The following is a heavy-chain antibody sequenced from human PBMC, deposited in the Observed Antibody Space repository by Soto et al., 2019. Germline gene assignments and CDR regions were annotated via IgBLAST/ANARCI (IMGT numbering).Heavy chain of an antibody. CDR1: GYTFTSYG. CDR3: ARSLSVGSGLEGESD. CDR2: ISAYNGNT. Sequence: QVQLVQSGAEVKKPGASVKVSCKASGYTFTSYGISWVRQAPGQGLEWMGWISAYNGNTNYAQKLQGRVTMATDTSPRTAYMELRSLRSAATALSYCARSLSVGSGLEGESDWVQGALVTVSS. J-gene: IGHJ4*02. D-gene: IGHD3-16*01. V-gene: IGHV1-18*01.